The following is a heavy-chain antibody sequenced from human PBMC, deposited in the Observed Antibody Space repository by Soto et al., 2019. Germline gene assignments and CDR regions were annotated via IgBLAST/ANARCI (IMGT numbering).Heavy chain of an antibody. CDR1: SSYLRVYY. CDR3: ARDLWGYCGTDCYPLDV. J-gene: IGHJ6*02. V-gene: IGHV4-59*01. Sequence: SENLPLTYTASSSYLRVYYGSWILDPPGKGLEWIGYMYNTGSTVYNPSFKSRVTISVDTSKNQFSLKLNSVTAADTAVYYCARDLWGYCGTDCYPLDVWGQGTTVT. CDR2: MYNTGST. D-gene: IGHD2-21*02.